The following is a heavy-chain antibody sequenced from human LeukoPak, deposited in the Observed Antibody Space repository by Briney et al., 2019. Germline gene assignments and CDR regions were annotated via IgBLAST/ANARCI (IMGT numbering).Heavy chain of an antibody. CDR1: GFTFSSYA. J-gene: IGHJ4*02. V-gene: IGHV3-23*01. CDR3: ARDIVVVVAATPGYFDY. D-gene: IGHD2-15*01. CDR2: ISGSGGST. Sequence: GGSLRLSCAASGFTFSSYAMSWVRQAPGKGLEWVSAISGSGGSTYYADSVKGRFTISRDNSKNTPYLQMNSLRAEDTAVYYCARDIVVVVAATPGYFDYRGQGTLVTVSS.